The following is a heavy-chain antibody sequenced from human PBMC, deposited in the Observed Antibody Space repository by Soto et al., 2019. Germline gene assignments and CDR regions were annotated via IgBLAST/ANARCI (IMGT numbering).Heavy chain of an antibody. D-gene: IGHD6-19*01. CDR1: GDYMSSSDDY. J-gene: IGHJ4*02. Sequence: SETQSHTYAVSGDYMSSSDDYWSWIKHPPGKGLEWIGSIYYSGSTYYNPSLQSRVAISVDTSKNQFSLKLKSVTAADTAIYYCARRTVNIRTFYSGLKTHCFDYWGQGAPVTVSS. CDR2: IYYSGST. CDR3: ARRTVNIRTFYSGLKTHCFDY. V-gene: IGHV4-39*01.